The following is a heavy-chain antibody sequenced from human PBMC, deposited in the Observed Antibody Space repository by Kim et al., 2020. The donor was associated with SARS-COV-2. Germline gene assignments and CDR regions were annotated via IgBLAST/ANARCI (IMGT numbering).Heavy chain of an antibody. D-gene: IGHD2-21*02. CDR1: GGSISSYY. J-gene: IGHJ4*02. CDR3: ARVLCGGDCYVDY. V-gene: IGHV4-59*13. CDR2: IYYSGST. Sequence: SETLSLTCTVSGGSISSYYWSWIRQPPGKGLEWIGYIYYSGSTNYNPSLKSRVTISVDTSKNQFSLKLSSVTAADTAVYYCARVLCGGDCYVDYWGQGTLVTVSS.